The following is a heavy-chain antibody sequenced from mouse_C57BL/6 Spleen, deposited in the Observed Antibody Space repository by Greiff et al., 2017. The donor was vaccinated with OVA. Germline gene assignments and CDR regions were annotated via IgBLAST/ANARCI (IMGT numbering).Heavy chain of an antibody. D-gene: IGHD1-1*01. CDR1: GYTFTSYW. Sequence: QVQLQQPGAELVMPGASVKLSCKASGYTFTSYWMHWVKQRPGQGLEWIGEIDPSDSYTNYNQKFKGKSTLTVDKSSSTAYMQLRSLTSEDSAVYYCARRYYYGSSWDYFDYWGQGTTLTVSS. J-gene: IGHJ2*01. CDR2: IDPSDSYT. V-gene: IGHV1-69*01. CDR3: ARRYYYGSSWDYFDY.